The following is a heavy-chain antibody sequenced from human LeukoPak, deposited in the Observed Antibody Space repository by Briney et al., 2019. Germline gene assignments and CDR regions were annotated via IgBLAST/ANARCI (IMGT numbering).Heavy chain of an antibody. D-gene: IGHD2-21*02. CDR2: IRFDETTT. V-gene: IGHV3-30*02. CDR3: PSSGVMTATSVFDY. Sequence: PGGSLRLSCAASGFAFSRYVMHWVRQAPGKGLEWVAFIRFDETTTYYANSVKGRFIVSRDNSKNTLWLQMNNMRPDDTGVYFCPSSGVMTATSVFDYWGQGTVATVSS. J-gene: IGHJ4*02. CDR1: GFAFSRYV.